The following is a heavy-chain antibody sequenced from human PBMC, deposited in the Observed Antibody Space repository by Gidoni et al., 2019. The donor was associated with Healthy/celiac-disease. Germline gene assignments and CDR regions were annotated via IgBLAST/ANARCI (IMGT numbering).Heavy chain of an antibody. CDR3: ARDQKVYDFWSGPIPATLYYFDY. Sequence: EVQLVESGGGLVKPGGSLRLSCAASGFTFSSYSMKWVRQAPGKGLEWVSSISSSSSYIYYADSVKGRFTISRDNAKNSLYLQMNSLRAEDTAVYYCARDQKVYDFWSGPIPATLYYFDYWGQGTLVTVSS. CDR2: ISSSSSYI. CDR1: GFTFSSYS. D-gene: IGHD3-3*01. J-gene: IGHJ4*02. V-gene: IGHV3-21*01.